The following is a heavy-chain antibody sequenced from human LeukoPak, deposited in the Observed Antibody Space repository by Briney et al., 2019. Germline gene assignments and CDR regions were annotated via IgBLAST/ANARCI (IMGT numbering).Heavy chain of an antibody. Sequence: ASVRVSCKASGYTFTNYNIHWVRQAPGQGLEWMAIIYHRTGSTEYAQKVQGRATVTWDTSTSTVFMDLSSLRSEDTAVYYCARVPHDYGDYARVWYFDLWGRGTLVTVSS. CDR1: GYTFTNYN. D-gene: IGHD4-17*01. CDR3: ARVPHDYGDYARVWYFDL. CDR2: IYHRTGST. V-gene: IGHV1-46*01. J-gene: IGHJ2*01.